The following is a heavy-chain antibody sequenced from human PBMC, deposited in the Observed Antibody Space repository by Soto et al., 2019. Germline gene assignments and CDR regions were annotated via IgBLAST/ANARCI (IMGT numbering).Heavy chain of an antibody. D-gene: IGHD3-9*01. CDR1: GYTLTELS. Sequence: ASVKVSCKVSGYTLTELSMHWVRQAPGKGLEWMGGFDPEDGETIYAQKFQGRVTMTEDTSTDTAYMELSSLRSEDTAVYYCATVLNYDILTGYYSPYNWFDPWGQGTLVTVSS. CDR3: ATVLNYDILTGYYSPYNWFDP. J-gene: IGHJ5*02. V-gene: IGHV1-24*01. CDR2: FDPEDGET.